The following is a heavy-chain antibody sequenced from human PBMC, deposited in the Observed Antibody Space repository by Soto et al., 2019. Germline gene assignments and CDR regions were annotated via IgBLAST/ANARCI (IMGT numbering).Heavy chain of an antibody. CDR1: GLIVSNNY. J-gene: IGHJ3*02. D-gene: IGHD5-12*01. V-gene: IGHV3-53*01. Sequence: EVQLVESGGGLIQPGGSLRLSCAASGLIVSNNYMTWVRQAPGKGLEWVAVVYVDGTANYADSVKGRFSISRDSSKNTVYLQMSTLRVEDTAMYYCAREEIVADAFDIWGQGTMVTISS. CDR2: VYVDGTA. CDR3: AREEIVADAFDI.